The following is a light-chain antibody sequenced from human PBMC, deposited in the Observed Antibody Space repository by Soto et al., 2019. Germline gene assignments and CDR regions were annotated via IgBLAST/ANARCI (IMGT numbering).Light chain of an antibody. CDR2: AAS. J-gene: IGKJ1*01. CDR1: QSITRH. CDR3: QQSYTFPWT. V-gene: IGKV1-39*01. Sequence: DIQMTQSPSSLSASVGDRVTLTCRPSQSITRHLNWYQQKPGKAPKLLISAASRLQSGVPSRFSGSGSGTDFTLTISSLRPEDFATYFCQQSYTFPWTFGQGTKVDIK.